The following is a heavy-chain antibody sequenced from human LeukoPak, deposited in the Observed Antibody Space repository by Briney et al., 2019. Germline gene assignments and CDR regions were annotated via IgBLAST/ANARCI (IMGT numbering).Heavy chain of an antibody. J-gene: IGHJ4*02. CDR3: ARERSVYFDY. CDR2: INPSGGST. V-gene: IGHV1-46*01. CDR1: GYTFTSYY. Sequence: ASVKVSCKASGYTFTSYYMHWVRQAPGQGLEWMGIINPSGGSTSYAQKFQGRVTMTRDTSISTAYMELSRLRSDDTAVYYCARERSVYFDYWGQGTLVTVSS.